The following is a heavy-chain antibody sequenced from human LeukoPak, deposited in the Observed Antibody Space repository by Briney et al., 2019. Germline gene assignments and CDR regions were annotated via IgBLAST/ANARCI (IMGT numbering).Heavy chain of an antibody. V-gene: IGHV4-61*02. CDR2: IYTSGST. D-gene: IGHD3-3*01. J-gene: IGHJ6*02. Sequence: SQTLPLTCTFSRGSISSGSYYWSWIRQPAGEGLEWIWRIYTSGSTNYNPSLKSRVTISVDTSKNQYSLKLSSVTAADTAVYYCARASITIFGVAYGMDGWGQGATVTDSS. CDR3: ARASITIFGVAYGMDG. CDR1: RGSISSGSYY.